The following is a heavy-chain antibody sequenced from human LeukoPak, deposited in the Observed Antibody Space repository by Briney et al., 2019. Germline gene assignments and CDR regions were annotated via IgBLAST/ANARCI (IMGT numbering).Heavy chain of an antibody. Sequence: GGSLRLSCAASGFTFSIYWMHWVRQAPGKGLVWVSRTSSDGSTTTYADSVKGRFTVSRDNAKNTLYLQMDSLRAEDTAVYYCARVFWTGYTTDYWGQGTLVTVSS. CDR1: GFTFSIYW. CDR2: TSSDGSTT. V-gene: IGHV3-74*01. J-gene: IGHJ4*02. CDR3: ARVFWTGYTTDY. D-gene: IGHD3/OR15-3a*01.